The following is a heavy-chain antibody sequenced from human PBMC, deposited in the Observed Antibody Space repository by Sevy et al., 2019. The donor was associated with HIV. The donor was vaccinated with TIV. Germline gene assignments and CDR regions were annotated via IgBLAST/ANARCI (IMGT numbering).Heavy chain of an antibody. Sequence: ASVKVSCKASGYSFTNYGIGWVRQAPGQGLEWMGWISGYKGYTNYAQNLQGRVTMTTDTSTSTAYMELRSLRSDDTAIYYCAKEGKNIRPWFDSWGQGTLVTVSS. D-gene: IGHD3-3*01. CDR1: GYSFTNYG. J-gene: IGHJ5*01. CDR2: ISGYKGYT. CDR3: AKEGKNIRPWFDS. V-gene: IGHV1-18*01.